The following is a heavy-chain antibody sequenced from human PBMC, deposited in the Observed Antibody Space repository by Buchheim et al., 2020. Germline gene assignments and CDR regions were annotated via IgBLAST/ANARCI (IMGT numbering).Heavy chain of an antibody. D-gene: IGHD7-27*01. V-gene: IGHV3-30-3*01. Sequence: QVQLVESGGGVVQPGRSLRLSCAASGFTFSSYAMHWVRQAPGKGLEWVAVISYDGSNKYYADSVKGRFTISRDNAKNSLYLQMNSLRVEDTAVYYCARKIDLYTGDWLDPWGQGTL. CDR3: ARKIDLYTGDWLDP. CDR2: ISYDGSNK. J-gene: IGHJ5*02. CDR1: GFTFSSYA.